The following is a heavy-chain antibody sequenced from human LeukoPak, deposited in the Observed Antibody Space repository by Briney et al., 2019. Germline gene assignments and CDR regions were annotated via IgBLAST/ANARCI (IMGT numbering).Heavy chain of an antibody. D-gene: IGHD6-13*01. CDR2: IYYSGST. CDR3: ARDLKGGSSSWYLYYYYYMDV. CDR1: GGSFSGYY. V-gene: IGHV4-34*01. Sequence: SETLSLTCAVYGGSFSGYYWGWIRQPPGKGLEWIGSIYYSGSTYYNPSLKSRVTISVDTSKNQFSLKLSSVTAADTAVYYCARDLKGGSSSWYLYYYYYMDVWGKGTTVTVSS. J-gene: IGHJ6*03.